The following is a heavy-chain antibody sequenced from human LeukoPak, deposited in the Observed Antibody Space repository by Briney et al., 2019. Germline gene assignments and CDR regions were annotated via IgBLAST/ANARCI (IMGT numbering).Heavy chain of an antibody. CDR1: GGSFSGYY. CDR2: INHSGST. Sequence: SETLSLTCAVYGGSFSGYYWSWIRQPPGKGLEWIGEINHSGSTNYNPSLKSRVTISVDTSKNQFSLRLSSVTAADTAVYYCASDPNSSSSDFDYWGQGTLVTVSS. V-gene: IGHV4-34*01. CDR3: ASDPNSSSSDFDY. J-gene: IGHJ4*02. D-gene: IGHD6-6*01.